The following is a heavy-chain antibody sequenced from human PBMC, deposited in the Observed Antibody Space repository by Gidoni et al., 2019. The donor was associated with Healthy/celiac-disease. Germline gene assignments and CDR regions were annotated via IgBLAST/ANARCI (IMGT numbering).Heavy chain of an antibody. CDR3: ARPLAVAGRDDAFDI. CDR2: IYPGDSDT. CDR1: GYSLTSYW. V-gene: IGHV5-51*01. J-gene: IGHJ3*02. Sequence: EVPLLQSGAGAKTPGESLTISCKVSGYSLTSYWSGWVRQMTGKGLEWMGIIYPGDSDTRSSPSFQGQVTISADKSISTAYLQWSSLKASDTAMYYCARPLAVAGRDDAFDIWGQGTMVTVSS. D-gene: IGHD6-19*01.